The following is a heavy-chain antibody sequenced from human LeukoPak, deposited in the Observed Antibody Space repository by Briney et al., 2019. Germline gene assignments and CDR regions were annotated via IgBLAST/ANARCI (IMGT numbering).Heavy chain of an antibody. CDR2: IKSKTDGGTT. CDR1: GFTFSNAW. D-gene: IGHD3-10*01. Sequence: GGSLRLSCAASGFTFSNAWMSWVRQAPGKGLEWVGRIKSKTDGGTTDYAAPVKGRFTISRDDSKNTLYLQMNSLRAEDTAVYYCARDDYGSGSKYYYGMDVWGKGTTVTVSS. CDR3: ARDDYGSGSKYYYGMDV. J-gene: IGHJ6*04. V-gene: IGHV3-15*01.